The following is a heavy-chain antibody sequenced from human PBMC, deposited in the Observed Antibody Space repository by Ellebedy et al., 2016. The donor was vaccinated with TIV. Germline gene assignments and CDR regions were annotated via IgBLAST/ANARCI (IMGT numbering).Heavy chain of an antibody. D-gene: IGHD2-15*01. V-gene: IGHV5-51*01. CDR2: IYPGDSYI. CDR3: ARSHQVVVERHAFDI. J-gene: IGHJ3*02. CDR1: GYSFSRYW. Sequence: GGSLRLSCKGSGYSFSRYWIGWVRQMPEKGLEWMGIIYPGDSYIRYSPSFQGQVSISVDKSIGTAYLQWSSLKASDTAMYFCARSHQVVVERHAFDIWGQGTMITVSS.